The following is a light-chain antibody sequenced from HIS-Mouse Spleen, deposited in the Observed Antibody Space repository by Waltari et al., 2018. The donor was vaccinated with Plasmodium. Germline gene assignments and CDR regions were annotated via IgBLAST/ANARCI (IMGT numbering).Light chain of an antibody. CDR3: SSYAGSSNLV. J-gene: IGLJ2*01. Sequence: QSALTQPPSASGSPGQSVTISCTGTSSDVGGYNYVSWYQQHPGKAPKLMIYEGSKRPSGVSDRFSGSKSGNTASLTVSGLQAEDEADYYCSSYAGSSNLVFGGGTKLTVL. V-gene: IGLV2-8*01. CDR2: EGS. CDR1: SSDVGGYNY.